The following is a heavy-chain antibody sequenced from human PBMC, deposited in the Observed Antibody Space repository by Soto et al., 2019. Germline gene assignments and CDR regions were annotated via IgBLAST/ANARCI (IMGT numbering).Heavy chain of an antibody. CDR2: INHRGNT. J-gene: IGHJ6*02. CDR1: GDSIRSGNHY. V-gene: IGHV4-39*01. Sequence: SLTCTVSGDSIRSGNHYWTWIRQPPGKGLEWIGEINHRGNTNYNPSLKSRVTISVDTSKNQFSLKLTSVTAADTAVYYCARQEVPQWFTKGYYGMDVWDQGTTVTVSS. CDR3: ARQEVPQWFTKGYYGMDV. D-gene: IGHD2-8*01.